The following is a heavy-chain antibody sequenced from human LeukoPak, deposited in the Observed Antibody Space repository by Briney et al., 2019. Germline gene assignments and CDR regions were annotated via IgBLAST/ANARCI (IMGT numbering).Heavy chain of an antibody. V-gene: IGHV4-59*01. Sequence: SETLSLTRTVSGGSISSYYGSWIRQPPGEGLEWIGYIYYSGSTNYNPSLKSRVTISVDTSKNQFSLKLSSVTAADTAVYYCARDLPEYSSSSGLTWFDPWGQGPLVTVSS. CDR3: ARDLPEYSSSSGLTWFDP. CDR2: IYYSGST. CDR1: GGSISSYY. J-gene: IGHJ5*02. D-gene: IGHD6-6*01.